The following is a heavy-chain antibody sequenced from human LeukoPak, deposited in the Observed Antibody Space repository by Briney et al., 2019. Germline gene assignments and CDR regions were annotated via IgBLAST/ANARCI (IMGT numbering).Heavy chain of an antibody. V-gene: IGHV3-11*01. CDR1: GFTFSDYY. CDR3: ARDLIPNYYGSGSYYAYFDY. Sequence: GGSLRLSCAASGFTFSDYYMSWIRQAPGKGLEWVSYISSSGSTIYYADSVKGRFTISRDNAKNSLYLQMNSLRAEDTAVYYCARDLIPNYYGSGSYYAYFDYWGQGTLVTVSS. J-gene: IGHJ4*02. CDR2: ISSSGSTI. D-gene: IGHD3-10*01.